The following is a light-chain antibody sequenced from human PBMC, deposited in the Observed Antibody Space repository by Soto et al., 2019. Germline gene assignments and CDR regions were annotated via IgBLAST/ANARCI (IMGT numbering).Light chain of an antibody. CDR1: QDISYY. Sequence: DIQMTQSPSSLSASLGDRVTITCQASQDISYYLNWYQQKPGKAPKLLIYDASSLETGVPSRFSGSGSGTDFTFTISSLQAEDNATYYCLQYDNLLSFGPGTKVDIK. CDR3: LQYDNLLS. J-gene: IGKJ3*01. CDR2: DAS. V-gene: IGKV1-33*01.